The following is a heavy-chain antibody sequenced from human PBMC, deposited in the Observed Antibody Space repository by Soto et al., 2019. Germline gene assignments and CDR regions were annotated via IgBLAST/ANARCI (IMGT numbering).Heavy chain of an antibody. CDR3: ARLPSNYDDMAFDI. Sequence: GESLRLSCAASGFTFSSYGMHWVRQAPGKGLEWVAVISYDGSNKYYADSVKGRFTISRDNSTNTLYLPMHSLIAEDTAVYYCARLPSNYDDMAFDIWGQGTMVTVSS. V-gene: IGHV3-30*03. D-gene: IGHD3-22*01. CDR2: ISYDGSNK. CDR1: GFTFSSYG. J-gene: IGHJ3*02.